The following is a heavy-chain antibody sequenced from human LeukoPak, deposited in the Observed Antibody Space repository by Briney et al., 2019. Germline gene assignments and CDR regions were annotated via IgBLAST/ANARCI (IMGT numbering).Heavy chain of an antibody. V-gene: IGHV3-48*01. Sequence: GGSLRLSCAASGFTFSSYSMNWVRQAPGKGLEWVSYISSSSSTIYYADSVKGRFTISRDNAKNSLYLQMNSLRAEDTAVYYCARVAVTVTPIVVVIYLVDYWGQGTLVTVSS. CDR2: ISSSSSTI. CDR1: GFTFSSYS. CDR3: ARVAVTVTPIVVVIYLVDY. J-gene: IGHJ4*02. D-gene: IGHD3-22*01.